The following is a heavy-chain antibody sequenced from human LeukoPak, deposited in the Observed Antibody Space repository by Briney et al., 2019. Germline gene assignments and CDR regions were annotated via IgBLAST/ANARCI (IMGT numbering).Heavy chain of an antibody. J-gene: IGHJ4*02. CDR1: GGSISSSSYY. D-gene: IGHD6-19*01. Sequence: SETLSLTCTVSGGSISSSSYYWGWIRQPPGKGLEWIGSIYYSGSTYYNPSLKSRVSISVHTSKNQFSLKLRSVTAADTAVYYCAREFGGRDSGGWQYATDYWGQGTLVTVSS. V-gene: IGHV4-39*02. CDR3: AREFGGRDSGGWQYATDY. CDR2: IYYSGST.